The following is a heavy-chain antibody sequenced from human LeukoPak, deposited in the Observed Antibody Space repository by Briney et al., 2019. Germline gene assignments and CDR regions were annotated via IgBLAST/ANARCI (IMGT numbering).Heavy chain of an antibody. V-gene: IGHV1-2*02. D-gene: IGHD3-3*01. J-gene: IGHJ5*02. Sequence: ASVKVSCKASGYTFTGYYMHWVRQAPGQGLEWMGWINPNSGGTNYAQKFQGRVTMTRDTSISTAYMELSRLRSDDTAVYYCARQSSRLYYDFWSGYYYWFDPWGQGTLVTVSS. CDR2: INPNSGGT. CDR1: GYTFTGYY. CDR3: ARQSSRLYYDFWSGYYYWFDP.